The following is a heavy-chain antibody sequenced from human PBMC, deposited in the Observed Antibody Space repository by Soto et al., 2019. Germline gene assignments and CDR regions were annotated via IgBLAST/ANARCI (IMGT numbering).Heavy chain of an antibody. J-gene: IGHJ6*02. CDR1: GYTFTRYG. Sequence: QVQLVQSGAEVKNPGASVKVSCKASGYTFTRYGIGWARQAPGQGLEWMGWINTYNGNTNYAQNVQGRVTLTTDTSTSTAYFELRSLRSNDTAIYYCAMVDVYVTPSPQDVWVQGTTVIVSS. CDR2: INTYNGNT. CDR3: AMVDVYVTPSPQDV. D-gene: IGHD3-16*01. V-gene: IGHV1-18*01.